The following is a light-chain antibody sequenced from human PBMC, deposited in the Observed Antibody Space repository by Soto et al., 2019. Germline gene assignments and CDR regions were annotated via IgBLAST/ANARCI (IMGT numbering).Light chain of an antibody. CDR2: EAS. Sequence: EIIMSQSPAALSLFPGERATLSCRASQGIGSNVAWYQQKPGQAPRLLIYEASTRAAGVPARFSGSGSGTEFTLTISSLQSEDFAVYSCQQYNNWPRGFGQGTKVDIK. CDR1: QGIGSN. J-gene: IGKJ1*01. V-gene: IGKV3-15*01. CDR3: QQYNNWPRG.